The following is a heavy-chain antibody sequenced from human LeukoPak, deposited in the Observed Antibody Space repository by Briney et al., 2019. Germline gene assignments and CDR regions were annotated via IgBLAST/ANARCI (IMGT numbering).Heavy chain of an antibody. D-gene: IGHD5-12*01. V-gene: IGHV4-39*01. CDR3: ARSNIGLPPAWFDP. CDR1: GGSISSSSYY. J-gene: IGHJ5*02. CDR2: IYYSGST. Sequence: SETLSLTCTVSGGSISSSSYYWGWIRQPPGKGLEWIGSIYYSGSTYYNPSLKSRVTISVDTSKNQFSLKLSSVTAADTAVYYCARSNIGLPPAWFDPWGQGTLVTVSS.